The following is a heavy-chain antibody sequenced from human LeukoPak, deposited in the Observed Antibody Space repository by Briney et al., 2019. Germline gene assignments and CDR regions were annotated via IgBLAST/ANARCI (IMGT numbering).Heavy chain of an antibody. CDR2: IWYGGRRQ. D-gene: IGHD6-13*01. V-gene: IGHV3-33*01. CDR1: GFTFSSYG. CDR3: ARLGSSWSSDY. J-gene: IGHJ4*02. Sequence: GTSLRLSCAASGFTFSSYGMHWVRQAPGKGLEWVALIWYGGRRQFYANSVKGRFTISRDDSSNTLFLQMNGLRAEDTADYYCARLGSSWSSDYWGQGTLVTVSS.